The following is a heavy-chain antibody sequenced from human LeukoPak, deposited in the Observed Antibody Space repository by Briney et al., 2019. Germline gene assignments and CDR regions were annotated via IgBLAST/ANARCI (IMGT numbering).Heavy chain of an antibody. Sequence: GASVKVSCKASGYTFTGYYMHWVRQAPGQGLEWMGRINPNSGGTNYAQKFQGRVTMTRDTSISTAYMELSRLRSDGTAVYYCARERMPLIVYYYYMDVWGKGTTVTVSS. CDR3: ARERMPLIVYYYYMDV. CDR2: INPNSGGT. D-gene: IGHD2/OR15-2a*01. CDR1: GYTFTGYY. J-gene: IGHJ6*03. V-gene: IGHV1-2*06.